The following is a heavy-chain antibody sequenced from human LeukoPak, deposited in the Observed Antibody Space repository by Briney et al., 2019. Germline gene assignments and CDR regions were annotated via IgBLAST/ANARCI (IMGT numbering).Heavy chain of an antibody. CDR2: IYTSGST. V-gene: IGHV4-4*07. J-gene: IGHJ6*03. CDR1: GGSISSYY. Sequence: SETLSLTCTVPGGSISSYYWSWIRQPAGKGLEWIWRIYTSGSTNYNPSLKSRVTMSVDTSKNQFSLKLSSVTAADTAVYYCARVRRYSSGWYSRTDYYTDVWGKGTTVTVSS. CDR3: ARVRRYSSGWYSRTDYYTDV. D-gene: IGHD6-19*01.